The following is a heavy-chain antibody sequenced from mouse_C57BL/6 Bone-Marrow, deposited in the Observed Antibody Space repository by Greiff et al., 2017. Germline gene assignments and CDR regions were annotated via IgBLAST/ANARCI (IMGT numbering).Heavy chain of an antibody. CDR2: IYPGSGNT. Sequence: QVQLKESGAELVRPGASVKLSCKASGYTFTDYYINWVKQRPGQGLEWIARIYPGSGNTYYNEKLKGKATLTAEKSSSTAYMQLSSLTSEDSAVYFCAKSTHLYYFYYWGQGTTLTVSS. CDR1: GYTFTDYY. D-gene: IGHD2-1*01. V-gene: IGHV1-76*01. CDR3: AKSTHLYYFYY. J-gene: IGHJ2*01.